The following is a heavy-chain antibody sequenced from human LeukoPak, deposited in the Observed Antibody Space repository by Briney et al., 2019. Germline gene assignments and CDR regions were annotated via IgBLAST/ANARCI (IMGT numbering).Heavy chain of an antibody. CDR1: GGSISSYY. V-gene: IGHV4-59*01. D-gene: IGHD6-19*01. CDR3: ARDGRAGSLFAY. J-gene: IGHJ4*02. Sequence: VKPSETLSLTCTVSGGSISSYYWSWIRQPPGKRLEWIGYIYYSGSTNYNPSLKSRVTISVDTSKNQFSLKLSSVTAADTAIYYCARDGRAGSLFAYWGQGTLVAVSS. CDR2: IYYSGST.